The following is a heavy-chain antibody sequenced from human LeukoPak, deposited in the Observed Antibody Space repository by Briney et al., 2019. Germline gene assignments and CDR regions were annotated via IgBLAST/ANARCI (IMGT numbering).Heavy chain of an antibody. CDR1: GGSFSGYY. CDR2: INHSGST. Sequence: SETLSLTCAVYGGSFSGYYWSWIRQPPGKGLEWIGEINHSGSTNYNPSLKSRVTISVDTSKDQFSLKLSSVTAADTAVYYCARGRGGSLLNIVATIIFDYWGQGTLVTVSS. J-gene: IGHJ4*02. D-gene: IGHD5-12*01. V-gene: IGHV4-34*01. CDR3: ARGRGGSLLNIVATIIFDY.